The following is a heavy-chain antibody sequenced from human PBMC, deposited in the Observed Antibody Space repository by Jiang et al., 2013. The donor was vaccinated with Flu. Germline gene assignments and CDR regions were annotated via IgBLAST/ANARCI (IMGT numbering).Heavy chain of an antibody. CDR3: AKDRSSGWSFPEYFQH. Sequence: QLVESGGGLVQPGGSLRLSCVASGFTFSTYAMSWVRQAPGKGLEWVSGISNSGGSTYFADSVKGRFTISRHNSKNTLYLQMNSLRAEDTAVYYCAKDRSSGWSFPEYFQHWGQGTLVTVSS. J-gene: IGHJ1*01. CDR2: ISNSGGST. CDR1: GFTFSTYA. D-gene: IGHD6-19*01. V-gene: IGHV3-23*04.